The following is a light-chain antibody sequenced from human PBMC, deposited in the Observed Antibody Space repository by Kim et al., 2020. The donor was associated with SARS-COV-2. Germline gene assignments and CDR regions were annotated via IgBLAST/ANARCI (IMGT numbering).Light chain of an antibody. CDR1: SSDVGSYNY. CDR3: SSYRHSDTYV. CDR2: DVS. J-gene: IGLJ1*01. Sequence: GLSITISCTGTSSDVGSYNYVAWYQQHPGKAPKLIIFDVSNRPSGISTRFSGSKSGNTASLTISGLQSEDEADFYCSSYRHSDTYVFGTGTKVTVL. V-gene: IGLV2-14*03.